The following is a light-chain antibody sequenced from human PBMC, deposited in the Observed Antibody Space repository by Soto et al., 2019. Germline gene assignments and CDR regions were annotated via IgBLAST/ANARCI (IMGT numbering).Light chain of an antibody. Sequence: EIVMTQSPGTLSLSPGEAATLSCRASQSVSGSYLAWYQQKPGQAPRLVIYDASTRATGIPDRFRGSGSGTDFTLTISRLEPEDFAVYYCQQRSNWPPITFGQGTRLEIK. CDR1: QSVSGSY. CDR3: QQRSNWPPIT. J-gene: IGKJ5*01. V-gene: IGKV3D-20*02. CDR2: DAS.